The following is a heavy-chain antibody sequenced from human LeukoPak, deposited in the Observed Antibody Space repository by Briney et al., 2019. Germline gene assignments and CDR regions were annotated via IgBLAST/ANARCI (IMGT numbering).Heavy chain of an antibody. J-gene: IGHJ6*02. V-gene: IGHV3-21*01. D-gene: IGHD4-17*01. CDR1: GFTFSTYS. CDR3: AGDYGDSLYYNYGMDV. CDR2: ISTSGAYI. Sequence: GGSLRLSCAASGFTFSTYSMNWVRLAPGKGQEWVSSISTSGAYIYYADSVKGRFTISRDNARNSLYLQMHSLRAEDTAVFYCAGDYGDSLYYNYGMDVWGQGTTVTVSS.